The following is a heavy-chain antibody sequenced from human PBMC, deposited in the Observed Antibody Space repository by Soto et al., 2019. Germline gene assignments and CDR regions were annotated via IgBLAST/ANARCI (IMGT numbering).Heavy chain of an antibody. Sequence: PSETLSLTSTVSGGPISKRSYYWGWIRTPPGKGLEWIGEINHSGSTNYNPSLKSRVTISVDTSKNQFSLKLSSVTAADTAVYYCAREEVPHDFWSGYYSYYYGMDVWGQGTTVTVSS. CDR1: GGPISKRSYY. CDR2: INHSGST. V-gene: IGHV4-39*07. J-gene: IGHJ6*02. D-gene: IGHD3-3*01. CDR3: AREEVPHDFWSGYYSYYYGMDV.